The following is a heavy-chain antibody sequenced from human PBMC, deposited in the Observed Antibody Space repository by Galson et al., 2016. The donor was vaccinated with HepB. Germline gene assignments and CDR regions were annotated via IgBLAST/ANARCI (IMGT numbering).Heavy chain of an antibody. CDR1: GFTFDDYA. CDR3: VKAQLYDNSAYYYPL. D-gene: IGHD3-22*01. V-gene: IGHV3-9*01. J-gene: IGHJ3*01. Sequence: SLRLSCAASGFTFDDYAMHWVRQAPGKGLEWVSGISWNGGSIDYANSTRGRFTISRDNTKNSVYLQMSSLRVEDTALYYCVKAQLYDNSAYYYPLWGQGTMVTVSS. CDR2: ISWNGGSI.